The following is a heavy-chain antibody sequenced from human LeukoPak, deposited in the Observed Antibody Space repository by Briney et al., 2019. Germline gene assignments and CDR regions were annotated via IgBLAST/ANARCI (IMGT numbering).Heavy chain of an antibody. D-gene: IGHD3-10*01. V-gene: IGHV3-23*01. CDR1: GFTFSSYA. J-gene: IGHJ4*02. CDR2: ISGSGGST. Sequence: GGSLRLSCAASGFTFSSYAVSWVRQAPGKGLEWVSGISGSGGSTYYADSVKGRFTISRDNSKNTLNLQMNSLRTEDTAVYYCAKTPKIRGVSNFDYWGQGTLVTVSS. CDR3: AKTPKIRGVSNFDY.